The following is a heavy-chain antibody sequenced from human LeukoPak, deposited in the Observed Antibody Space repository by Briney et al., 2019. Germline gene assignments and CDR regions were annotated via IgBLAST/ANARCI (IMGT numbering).Heavy chain of an antibody. J-gene: IGHJ3*02. CDR1: GYSFSTHW. V-gene: IGHV5-51*01. CDR3: AAPGATGKSKGAFDI. CDR2: IYPGDSET. D-gene: IGHD1-1*01. Sequence: GESLKISCKGSGYSFSTHWIAWVRQVPGKGLEWMGIIYPGDSETRYRPSFEGQVTISVDKSISTAYLQWGSLEASDTAMYYCAAPGATGKSKGAFDIWGQGTTVTVSS.